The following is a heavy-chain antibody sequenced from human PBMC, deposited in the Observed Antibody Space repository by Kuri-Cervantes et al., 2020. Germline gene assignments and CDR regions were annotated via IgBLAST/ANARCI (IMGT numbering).Heavy chain of an antibody. Sequence: GESLKISCAASGFTFSNYWMSWVRQAPGKGLEWVANIKQDGSEKYYVDSVRGRFTVSRDNANNSLYLQMSSLRAEDTAVYYCARRLASGSYQRLDYWGQGTLVTVSS. CDR2: IKQDGSEK. CDR1: GFTFSNYW. V-gene: IGHV3-7*03. J-gene: IGHJ4*02. D-gene: IGHD1-26*01. CDR3: ARRLASGSYQRLDY.